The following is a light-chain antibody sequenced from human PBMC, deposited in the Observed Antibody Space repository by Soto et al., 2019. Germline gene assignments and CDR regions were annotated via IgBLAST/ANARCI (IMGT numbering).Light chain of an antibody. CDR2: GNI. V-gene: IGLV1-40*01. CDR3: SSYTSSSTYV. CDR1: SSNIGAGYD. J-gene: IGLJ1*01. Sequence: QSALTQPPSVSGAPGQRVTISCTGSSSNIGAGYDVHWYQQLPGTAPKLLIYGNINRPSGVPDRFSGSKSGTSASLAITGLQAEDEADYYCSSYTSSSTYVFGTGTKVTVL.